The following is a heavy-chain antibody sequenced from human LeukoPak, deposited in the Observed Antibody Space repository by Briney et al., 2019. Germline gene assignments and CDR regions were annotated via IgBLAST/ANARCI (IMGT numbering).Heavy chain of an antibody. D-gene: IGHD2-2*01. CDR3: ARGSTLFGIVQRGRDYYFDN. CDR2: IKQDGSEK. Sequence: PGGSLRLSCAASGFTFSSYWMSWVRQAPGKGLEWVANIKQDGSEKYYVDSVKGRFTISRDNAKNSLYLQMNSLRAEDTALYYCARGSTLFGIVQRGRDYYFDNWGQGTLVTVSS. J-gene: IGHJ4*02. V-gene: IGHV3-7*03. CDR1: GFTFSSYW.